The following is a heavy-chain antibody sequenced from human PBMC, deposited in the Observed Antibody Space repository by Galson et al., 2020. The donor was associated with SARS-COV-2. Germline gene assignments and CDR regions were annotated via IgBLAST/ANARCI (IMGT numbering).Heavy chain of an antibody. J-gene: IGHJ4*02. D-gene: IGHD1-26*01. CDR3: AREGWPAVGATLFDY. CDR1: GFTFSSYG. CDR2: IWYDGSNK. Sequence: GESLKISCAASGFTFSSYGMHWVRQAPGKGLEWVAVIWYDGSNKYYADSVKGRFTISRDNSKNTLYLQMNSLRAEDTAVYYCAREGWPAVGATLFDYWGQGTLVTVSS. V-gene: IGHV3-33*01.